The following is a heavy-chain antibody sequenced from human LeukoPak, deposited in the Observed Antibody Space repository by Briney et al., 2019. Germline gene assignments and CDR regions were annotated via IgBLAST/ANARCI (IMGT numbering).Heavy chain of an antibody. J-gene: IGHJ6*03. Sequence: SETLSLTCAVYGGSFSGYYWSWIRQPPGKGLEWIGEINHSGSTNYNPSLKSRVTISVDASKNQFSLKLSSVTAADTAVYYCATQPGGYYYDSSGYSNYYYYYMDVWGKGTTVTISS. V-gene: IGHV4-34*01. CDR3: ATQPGGYYYDSSGYSNYYYYYMDV. D-gene: IGHD3-22*01. CDR1: GGSFSGYY. CDR2: INHSGST.